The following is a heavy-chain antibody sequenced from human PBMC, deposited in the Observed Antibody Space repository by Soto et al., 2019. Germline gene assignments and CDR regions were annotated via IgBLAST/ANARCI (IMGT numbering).Heavy chain of an antibody. CDR1: GFTFSSYS. CDR2: ISSSSSYI. J-gene: IGHJ5*02. D-gene: IGHD3-3*01. CDR3: ARDLDTYYDFWSGYYTGGWFDP. V-gene: IGHV3-21*01. Sequence: GGSLRLSCAASGFTFSSYSMNWVRQAPGKGLEWVSSISSSSSYIYYADSVKGRFTISRDNAKNSLYLQMNSLRAEDTAVYYCARDLDTYYDFWSGYYTGGWFDPWGQGTLVTVSS.